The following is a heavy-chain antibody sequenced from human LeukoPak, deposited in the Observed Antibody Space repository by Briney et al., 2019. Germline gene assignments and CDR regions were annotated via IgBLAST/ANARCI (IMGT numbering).Heavy chain of an antibody. CDR2: ISYDGSNK. D-gene: IGHD3-3*01. CDR3: AKADNLAVVWDFWSGYYSYYGMDV. Sequence: GGSLRLSCAASGFTFSSYVMHWVRQAPGKGLEWVAVISYDGSNKYYADSVKGRFTISRDNSKNTLYLQMNSLRAEDTAVYYCAKADNLAVVWDFWSGYYSYYGMDVWGQGTTVTVSS. J-gene: IGHJ6*02. V-gene: IGHV3-30*18. CDR1: GFTFSSYV.